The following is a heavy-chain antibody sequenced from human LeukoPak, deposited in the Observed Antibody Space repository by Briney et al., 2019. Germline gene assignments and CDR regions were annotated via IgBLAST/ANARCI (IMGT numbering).Heavy chain of an antibody. V-gene: IGHV1-2*02. CDR3: AREEYSSSSGFHY. CDR1: GYTFTGYY. D-gene: IGHD6-6*01. Sequence: ASVKVSCKASGYTFTGYYMHWVRQAPGQGLEWMGWINPNSGGTNYAQKFQGRVTMTRDTSISTAYMELSRLRSDDTAVYYCAREEYSSSSGFHYWGQGTLVTVSS. CDR2: INPNSGGT. J-gene: IGHJ4*02.